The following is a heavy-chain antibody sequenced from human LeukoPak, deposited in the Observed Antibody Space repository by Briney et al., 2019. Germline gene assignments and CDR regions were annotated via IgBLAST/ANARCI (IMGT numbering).Heavy chain of an antibody. CDR2: ISSSSSYI. V-gene: IGHV3-21*01. Sequence: KPGGSLRLSCAASGFTFSSYAMSWVRQAPGKGLEWVSSISSSSSYIYYADSVKGRFTISRDNAKNSLYLQMNSLRAEDTAVYYCARVAYDSSGYYRNAFDIWGQGTMVTVSS. CDR3: ARVAYDSSGYYRNAFDI. CDR1: GFTFSSYA. J-gene: IGHJ3*02. D-gene: IGHD3-22*01.